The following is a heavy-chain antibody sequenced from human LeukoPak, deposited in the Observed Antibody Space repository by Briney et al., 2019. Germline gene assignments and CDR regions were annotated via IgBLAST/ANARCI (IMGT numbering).Heavy chain of an antibody. V-gene: IGHV4-59*01. CDR2: IYYSGST. J-gene: IGHJ4*02. D-gene: IGHD3-22*01. CDR1: GGSIRSYY. CDR3: ARGRIYYDSTGYAY. Sequence: SETLSLTCTVSGGSIRSYYWSWIRQPPGKGLEWIGYIYYSGSTNYNPSLKSRVTISVDTSKNQFSLNLSSVTAADTAVYYCARGRIYYDSTGYAYWGQGTLVTVSS.